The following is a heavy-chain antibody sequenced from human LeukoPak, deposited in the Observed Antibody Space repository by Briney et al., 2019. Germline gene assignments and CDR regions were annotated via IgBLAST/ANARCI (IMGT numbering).Heavy chain of an antibody. CDR1: GFTFSSYG. Sequence: PGGSLRLSCAASGFTFSSYGMHWVRQAPGKGLEWVAFIRYDGSNKYYADSVKGRFTISRDNSKNTLYLQMNSLRAEDTAVYYCAKDLLRAMVIKDWFGPWGQGTLVTVSS. V-gene: IGHV3-30*02. CDR3: AKDLLRAMVIKDWFGP. CDR2: IRYDGSNK. J-gene: IGHJ5*02. D-gene: IGHD5-18*01.